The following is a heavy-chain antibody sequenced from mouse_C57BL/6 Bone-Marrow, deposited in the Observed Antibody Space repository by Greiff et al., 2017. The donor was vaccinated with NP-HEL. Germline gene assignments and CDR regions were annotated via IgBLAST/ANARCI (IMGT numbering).Heavy chain of an antibody. D-gene: IGHD2-2*01. CDR2: ILPGSGST. CDR1: GYTFTGYW. Sequence: VQVVESGAELMKPGASVKLSCKATGYTFTGYWIEWVKQRPGHGLEWIGEILPGSGSTNYNEKFKGKATFTADTSSNTAYMQLSSLTTEDSAIYYCARRGFYGYGDGWFAYWGQGTLVTVSA. CDR3: ARRGFYGYGDGWFAY. V-gene: IGHV1-9*01. J-gene: IGHJ3*01.